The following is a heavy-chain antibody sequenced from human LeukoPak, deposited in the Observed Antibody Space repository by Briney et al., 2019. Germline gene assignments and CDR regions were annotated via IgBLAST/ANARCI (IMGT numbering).Heavy chain of an antibody. CDR3: AGLIRPGWFDP. V-gene: IGHV4-39*01. CDR2: IYYSGST. J-gene: IGHJ5*02. Sequence: SETLSLTCTVSGGSISSSTDYWGWIRQPPGKGLEWIANIYYSGSTYYNPSLKSRVTISVDTSKNQFSLKLSSVTAADTAVYYCAGLIRPGWFDPWGQGTLVTVSS. D-gene: IGHD1-14*01. CDR1: GGSISSSTDY.